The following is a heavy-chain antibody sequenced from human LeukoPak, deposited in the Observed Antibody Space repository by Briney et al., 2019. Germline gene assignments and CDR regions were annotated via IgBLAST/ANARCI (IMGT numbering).Heavy chain of an antibody. Sequence: PGGSLRLSCAASGFTFSGSAMYWVRQASGKGLEWVGRIRSKANSYATAYAASVKGRFTISRDDSKNTAYLQMNSLKTEDTAVYYCTRHHYGRFDYWGQGTLVTVSS. CDR1: GFTFSGSA. D-gene: IGHD3-10*01. V-gene: IGHV3-73*01. CDR3: TRHHYGRFDY. J-gene: IGHJ4*02. CDR2: IRSKANSYAT.